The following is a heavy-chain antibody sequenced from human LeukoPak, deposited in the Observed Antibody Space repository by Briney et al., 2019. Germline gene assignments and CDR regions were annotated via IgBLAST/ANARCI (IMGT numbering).Heavy chain of an antibody. CDR3: ARVEPAKSDDC. V-gene: IGHV3-7*01. D-gene: IGHD1-14*01. CDR2: IKQDGSEK. Sequence: GGSLRLSCAGTGFTFSSYWMSWVRQAPGKGLEWVANIKQDGSEKYYADSVKGRFIISRDNAENSLSLQMNSLRAEDTAVYYCARVEPAKSDDCWGQGTLVTVSS. J-gene: IGHJ4*02. CDR1: GFTFSSYW.